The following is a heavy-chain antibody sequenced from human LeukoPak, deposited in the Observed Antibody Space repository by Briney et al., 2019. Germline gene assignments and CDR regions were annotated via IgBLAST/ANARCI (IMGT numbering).Heavy chain of an antibody. V-gene: IGHV3-15*01. D-gene: IGHD3-16*02. CDR2: IKSQADGGTA. J-gene: IGHJ1*01. CDR1: GLTLSNAY. Sequence: GGSLRLSCAASGLTLSNAYMRWVRQTPGKGLEWVGHIKSQADGGTAEYAAPVKGRFSISRDDSENTLYLQMNSLKTEDTAVYYCTPGRYSDVWGQGTLVTVSS. CDR3: TPGRYSDV.